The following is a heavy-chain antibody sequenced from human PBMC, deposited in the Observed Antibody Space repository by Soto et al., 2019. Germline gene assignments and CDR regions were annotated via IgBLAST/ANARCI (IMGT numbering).Heavy chain of an antibody. J-gene: IGHJ4*02. V-gene: IGHV3-7*03. Sequence: EVHLVASGGALVQPGGSLTLSCVGSGFTLSTYWLTWVRQAPGKGLEWVASINEDGSDRYAVDAVKGRVTISRDNANKSLYLQMDSLRAEDTAVYFCARALRRNGDTYGGVFDRLCQGTLVTVSA. CDR1: GFTLSTYW. CDR2: INEDGSDR. CDR3: ARALRRNGDTYGGVFDR. D-gene: IGHD3-16*01.